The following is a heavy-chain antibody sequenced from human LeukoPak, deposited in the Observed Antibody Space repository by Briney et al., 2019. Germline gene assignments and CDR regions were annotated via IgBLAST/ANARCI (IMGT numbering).Heavy chain of an antibody. Sequence: ASVKVSCKASGYTFIYYYMNWVRQAPGQGLEWMGWINTNTGETNYAQKFQGRVTMTRDTSISTVYMELTSLTSDDTAVYYCARWGGVQFDPWGQGTLVTVSS. CDR3: ARWGGVQFDP. CDR2: INTNTGET. CDR1: GYTFIYYY. D-gene: IGHD2-8*01. V-gene: IGHV1-2*02. J-gene: IGHJ5*02.